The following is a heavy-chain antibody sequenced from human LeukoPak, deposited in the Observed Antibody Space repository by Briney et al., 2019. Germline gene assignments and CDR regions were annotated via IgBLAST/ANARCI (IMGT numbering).Heavy chain of an antibody. Sequence: SQTLSLTCAISGDSVSSNSAAWNWLRQSPSRGLEWLGRTYYRSKWYNDYAVSVKSLITIKPDTSKNKFSLQLNSVTPEDTAVYYCARDRRVYYYDSSGYSYYYYGMDVWGQGTTVTVSS. J-gene: IGHJ6*02. V-gene: IGHV6-1*01. CDR3: ARDRRVYYYDSSGYSYYYYGMDV. D-gene: IGHD3-22*01. CDR1: GDSVSSNSAA. CDR2: TYYRSKWYN.